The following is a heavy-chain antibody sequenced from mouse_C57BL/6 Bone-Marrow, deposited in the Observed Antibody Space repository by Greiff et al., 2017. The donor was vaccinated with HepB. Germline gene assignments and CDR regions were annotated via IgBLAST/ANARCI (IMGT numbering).Heavy chain of an antibody. J-gene: IGHJ1*03. Sequence: EVKLQESGGGLVQPGGSLKLSCAASGFTFSDYYMYWVRQTPEKRLEWVAYISNGGGSTYYPDTVKGRFTISRDNAKNTLYLQMSRLKSEDTAMYYCARHLYYYGSSYGGYFDVWGTGTTVTVSS. CDR3: ARHLYYYGSSYGGYFDV. CDR2: ISNGGGST. D-gene: IGHD1-1*01. CDR1: GFTFSDYY. V-gene: IGHV5-12*01.